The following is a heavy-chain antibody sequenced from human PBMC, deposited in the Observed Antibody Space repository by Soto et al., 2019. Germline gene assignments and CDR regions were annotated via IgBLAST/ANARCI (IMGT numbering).Heavy chain of an antibody. Sequence: SETLSLTCTVSGGSISIYYWSWIRHPAGKGLEWIGRIYTSGSTNYNPSLKSRVTMSVDTSKNQFSLKLSSVTAADTAVYYCARDLEAYYYDSSGFNWFDPWGQGTLVTVSS. CDR2: IYTSGST. CDR1: GGSISIYY. J-gene: IGHJ5*02. V-gene: IGHV4-4*07. CDR3: ARDLEAYYYDSSGFNWFDP. D-gene: IGHD3-22*01.